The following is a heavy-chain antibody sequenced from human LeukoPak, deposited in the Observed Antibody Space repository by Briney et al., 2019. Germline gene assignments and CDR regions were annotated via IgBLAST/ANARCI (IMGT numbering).Heavy chain of an antibody. J-gene: IGHJ1*01. CDR2: ISYDGSNK. CDR3: ARGSRDGYNYAEYFQH. Sequence: GRSLRLSCAAPGFTFSSYAMHWVRQAPGKGLKWVAVISYDGSNKYYADSVKGRFTISRDNSKNTLYLQMNSLRAEDTAVYYCARGSRDGYNYAEYFQHWGQGTLVTVSS. V-gene: IGHV3-30-3*01. D-gene: IGHD5-24*01. CDR1: GFTFSSYA.